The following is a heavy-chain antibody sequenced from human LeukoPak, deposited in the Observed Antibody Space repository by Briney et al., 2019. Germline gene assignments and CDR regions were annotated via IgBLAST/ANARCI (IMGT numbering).Heavy chain of an antibody. CDR2: IKKDGSEK. D-gene: IGHD3-3*01. Sequence: GGSLRLSCAASGFTFSNYWMTWVRQAPGKGLEWVANIKKDGSEKNYVDSVKGRFTISRDNAKNSLYLEVHSLRAEDTAVYYCARNTYYDFWSRHYGLDFWGQGTLVAVSS. CDR1: GFTFSNYW. V-gene: IGHV3-7*01. CDR3: ARNTYYDFWSRHYGLDF. J-gene: IGHJ4*02.